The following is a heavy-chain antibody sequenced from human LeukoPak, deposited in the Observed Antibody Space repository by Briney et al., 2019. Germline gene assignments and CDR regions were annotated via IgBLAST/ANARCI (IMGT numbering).Heavy chain of an antibody. CDR3: ARDESRLNPRFLFDY. V-gene: IGHV3-23*01. CDR1: GFTFSDYA. CDR2: ISGSGAYS. D-gene: IGHD2-21*01. J-gene: IGHJ4*02. Sequence: GGSLRLSCAVSGFTFSDYAMSWVRQAPGKGLEWVSGISGSGAYSYYADSVKGRFTISRDNSKNTLYLQMNSLRAEDTAVYYCARDESRLNPRFLFDYWGQGTLVTVSS.